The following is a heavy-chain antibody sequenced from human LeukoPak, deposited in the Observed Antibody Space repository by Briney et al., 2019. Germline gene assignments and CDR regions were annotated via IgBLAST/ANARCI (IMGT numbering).Heavy chain of an antibody. CDR1: GFTFSNYFW. V-gene: IGHV3-74*01. J-gene: IGHJ4*02. Sequence: GGSLRLSCAASGFTFSNYFWMHWVRQAPGKGLVWVSRIRSDGGSSTYADSVKGRLTISRDNAKNTLYLQMNTLRAEDTAVYYCVRDLDLGGYSSFVSWGQGTLVTVSS. D-gene: IGHD4-23*01. CDR2: IRSDGGSS. CDR3: VRDLDLGGYSSFVS.